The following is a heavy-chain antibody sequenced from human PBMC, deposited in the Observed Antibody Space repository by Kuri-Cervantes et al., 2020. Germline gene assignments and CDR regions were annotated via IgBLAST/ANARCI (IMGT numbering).Heavy chain of an antibody. D-gene: IGHD3-16*01. J-gene: IGHJ3*02. CDR1: GFTFISYA. CDR2: ITTTSNTI. CDR3: ARNYDYVWGSYKDAFDI. V-gene: IGHV3-48*01. Sequence: GESLKISCAASGFTFISYAMHWVRQAPGKGLEWVSFITTTSNTIYYADSVKGRFTISRDNAKNSLYLQMNSLRAEDTALYYCARNYDYVWGSYKDAFDIWGQGTMVTVSS.